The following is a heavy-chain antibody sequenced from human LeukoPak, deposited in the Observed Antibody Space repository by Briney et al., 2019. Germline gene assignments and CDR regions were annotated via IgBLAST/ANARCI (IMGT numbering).Heavy chain of an antibody. J-gene: IGHJ4*02. CDR1: GYTFTRYA. Sequence: ASVKVSCKASGYTFTRYAVNWVRQAPGQGLEWMGWINPNSGGTNYAQKFQGRVTMTRDTSISTAYMELSRLRSDDTAVYYCARDRKYYYDSSGYFDYWGQGTLVTVSS. D-gene: IGHD3-22*01. CDR2: INPNSGGT. CDR3: ARDRKYYYDSSGYFDY. V-gene: IGHV1-2*02.